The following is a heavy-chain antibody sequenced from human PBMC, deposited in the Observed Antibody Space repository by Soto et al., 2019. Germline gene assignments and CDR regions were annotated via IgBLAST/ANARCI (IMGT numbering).Heavy chain of an antibody. V-gene: IGHV1-69*13. CDR1: GGTFSSYA. Sequence: SVKVSCKASGGTFSSYAISWVRQAPGQGLEWMGGIIPIFGTANYAQKFQGRVTITADESTSTAYMELSSLRSEDTAVYYCARDEGYSYGHSYYYYGMDVWGQGTTVTVSS. CDR3: ARDEGYSYGHSYYYYGMDV. D-gene: IGHD5-18*01. J-gene: IGHJ6*02. CDR2: IIPIFGTA.